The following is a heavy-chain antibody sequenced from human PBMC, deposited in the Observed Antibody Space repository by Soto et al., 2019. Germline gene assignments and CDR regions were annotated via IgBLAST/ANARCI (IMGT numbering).Heavy chain of an antibody. D-gene: IGHD3-3*01. Sequence: QLQLQESGPGLVKPSETLSLTCTVSGGSISSSSYYWGWIRQPPGKGLEWIGSIYYSGSTYYNPSLKSRVTISVDTSKNQFSLKLSSVTAADTAVYYCASYDFWSGQGLYGMDVWGQGTTVTVSS. V-gene: IGHV4-39*01. CDR1: GGSISSSSYY. CDR3: ASYDFWSGQGLYGMDV. CDR2: IYYSGST. J-gene: IGHJ6*02.